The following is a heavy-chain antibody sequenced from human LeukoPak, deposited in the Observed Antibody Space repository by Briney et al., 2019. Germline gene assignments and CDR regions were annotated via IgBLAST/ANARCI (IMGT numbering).Heavy chain of an antibody. Sequence: GASVKVSCKASGYTFTSYDINWVRQATGQGLEWMGWMNPNSGNTGYAQKFQGRVTITRNTSISTAYMELSSLRSEDTAVYYCARIVISWYPPHYYYYYYMDVWGKGTTVTVSS. CDR1: GYTFTSYD. CDR3: ARIVISWYPPHYYYYYYMDV. CDR2: MNPNSGNT. D-gene: IGHD6-13*01. V-gene: IGHV1-8*03. J-gene: IGHJ6*03.